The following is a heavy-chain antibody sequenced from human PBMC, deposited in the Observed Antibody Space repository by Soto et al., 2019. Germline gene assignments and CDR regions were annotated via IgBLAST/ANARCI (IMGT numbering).Heavy chain of an antibody. Sequence: SLRLSCAASGFTFDDYAMHWVRQAPGKGLEWVSGISWNSGSIGYADSVKGRFTISRDNAKNSLYLQMNSLRAEDTALYYCAKDIKRSRITIFGVVIASFYGMDVWGQGTTVTVSS. V-gene: IGHV3-9*01. CDR2: ISWNSGSI. CDR1: GFTFDDYA. D-gene: IGHD3-3*01. CDR3: AKDIKRSRITIFGVVIASFYGMDV. J-gene: IGHJ6*02.